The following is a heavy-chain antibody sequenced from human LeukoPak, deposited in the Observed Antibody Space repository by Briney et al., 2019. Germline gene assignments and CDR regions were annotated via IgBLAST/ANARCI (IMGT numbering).Heavy chain of an antibody. CDR1: GGSFSDYY. V-gene: IGHV4-34*01. D-gene: IGHD4-11*01. CDR3: AGGDSNFPDDH. J-gene: IGHJ4*02. CDR2: INHSGST. Sequence: SETLSLTCAVYGGSFSDYYWNWIRQPPGKGLEWIGEINHSGSTNYNPSLKSRVTISVDTSKNQFSLKLNSVTAADTAVYYCAGGDSNFPDDHWGQGNLVTVSS.